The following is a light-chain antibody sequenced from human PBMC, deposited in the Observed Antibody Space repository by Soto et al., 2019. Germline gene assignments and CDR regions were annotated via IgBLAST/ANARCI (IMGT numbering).Light chain of an antibody. CDR2: AAV. CDR1: QDLANS. J-gene: IGKJ3*01. Sequence: DFRMTQSPASLSAAIGDRVTITCRASQDLANSLAWYQQKPGKVPPLLIYAAVTLHSGVPSRFSGSGSGTEFSLTINNLQPEDVATYYCQKSSGAPFTFGPGT. V-gene: IGKV1-27*01. CDR3: QKSSGAPFT.